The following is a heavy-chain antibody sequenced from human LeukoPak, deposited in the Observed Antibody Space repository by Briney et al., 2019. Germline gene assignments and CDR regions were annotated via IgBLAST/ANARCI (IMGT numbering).Heavy chain of an antibody. V-gene: IGHV1-2*06. Sequence: ASVKVSCKASGYTFTGYYMHWVRQAPGQGLAWMGRINLNSGCTNYAQKFQGRVTMTRDTSISTADLELSGLRSDDKAVHYCATGTYYYDSSGYYPDYFDYWGQGTLVTVSS. D-gene: IGHD3-22*01. J-gene: IGHJ4*02. CDR1: GYTFTGYY. CDR2: INLNSGCT. CDR3: ATGTYYYDSSGYYPDYFDY.